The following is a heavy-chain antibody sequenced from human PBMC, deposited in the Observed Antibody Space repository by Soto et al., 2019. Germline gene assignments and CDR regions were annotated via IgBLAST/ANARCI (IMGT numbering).Heavy chain of an antibody. Sequence: PGGSLRLSCEASGFTFSGFDMHWVRHPTGKGLEWFSSIGTAGDTYYAVSVKGRFTISRDNAKNFLSLQMNILRAGDMAVYFCAKSQEIGTHFFDSWGQGTQVTVSS. CDR3: AKSQEIGTHFFDS. CDR2: IGTAGDT. J-gene: IGHJ4*02. D-gene: IGHD6-13*01. CDR1: GFTFSGFD. V-gene: IGHV3-13*01.